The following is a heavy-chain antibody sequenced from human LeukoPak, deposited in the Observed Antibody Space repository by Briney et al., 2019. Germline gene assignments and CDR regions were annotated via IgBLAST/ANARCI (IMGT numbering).Heavy chain of an antibody. J-gene: IGHJ4*02. V-gene: IGHV3-23*01. Sequence: GGSLRLSCAPSGFTFSTYAMSWVRQAPGKGLEWVSAISGSAGSTYYADSVKGRFTISRDNSKNTLYLQMNSLRAEDTAVYYCAKEDLYDSSGYYFPLTFDYWGQGTLVTVSS. CDR3: AKEDLYDSSGYYFPLTFDY. D-gene: IGHD3-22*01. CDR2: ISGSAGST. CDR1: GFTFSTYA.